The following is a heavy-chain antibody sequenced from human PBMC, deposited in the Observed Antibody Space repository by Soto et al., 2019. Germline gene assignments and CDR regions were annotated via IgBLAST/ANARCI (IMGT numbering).Heavy chain of an antibody. CDR3: ARDQDIVVVPAATRTGGGMDV. V-gene: IGHV1-2*04. J-gene: IGHJ6*02. CDR2: INPNSGGT. D-gene: IGHD2-2*01. Sequence: GASVKVSCKASGYTFTGYYMHWVRQAPGQGLEWMGWINPNSGGTNYAQKFQGWVTMTRDTSISTACMELSRLRSDDTAVYYCARDQDIVVVPAATRTGGGMDVWGQGTTVTVSS. CDR1: GYTFTGYY.